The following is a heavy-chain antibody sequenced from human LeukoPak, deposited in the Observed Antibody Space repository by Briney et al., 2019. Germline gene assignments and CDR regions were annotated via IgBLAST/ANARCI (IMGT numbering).Heavy chain of an antibody. Sequence: SVKVSCKASGGTFSSCAISWVRQAPGQGLEWMGGIIPIFGTANYAQKFQGRVTITADESTSTAYMELSSLRSEDTAVYYCARDPAMTTAFFDYWGQGTLVTVSS. CDR3: ARDPAMTTAFFDY. D-gene: IGHD4-17*01. CDR2: IIPIFGTA. CDR1: GGTFSSCA. J-gene: IGHJ4*02. V-gene: IGHV1-69*01.